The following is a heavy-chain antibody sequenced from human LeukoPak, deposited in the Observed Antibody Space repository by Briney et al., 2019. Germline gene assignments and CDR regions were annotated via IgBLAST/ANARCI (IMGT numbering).Heavy chain of an antibody. CDR3: ARANIKRYCSGGSCYPNWFDP. J-gene: IGHJ5*02. Sequence: SSETLSLTCTVSGGSISSGDYYWSWIRQPPGKGLEWIGYIYYSGSTNYNPSLKSRVTISVDTSKNQFSLKLSSVTAADTAVYYCARANIKRYCSGGSCYPNWFDPWGQGTLVTVSS. CDR1: GGSISSGDYY. D-gene: IGHD2-15*01. CDR2: IYYSGST. V-gene: IGHV4-61*08.